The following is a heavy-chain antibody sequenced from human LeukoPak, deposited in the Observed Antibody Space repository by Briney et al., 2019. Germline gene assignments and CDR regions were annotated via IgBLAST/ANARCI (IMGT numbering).Heavy chain of an antibody. CDR2: INPSANST. D-gene: IGHD6-19*01. CDR3: ARDRNLIAVAGTEAFGI. J-gene: IGHJ3*02. Sequence: GASVRVSCKASGYTFTNYFMHWVRQAPGQGLEWMGIINPSANSTIYAQKFQGRVTMTSDTSTTTVSMELSSLTSEDTAVYYCARDRNLIAVAGTEAFGIWGQGTMVIVSS. V-gene: IGHV1-46*01. CDR1: GYTFTNYF.